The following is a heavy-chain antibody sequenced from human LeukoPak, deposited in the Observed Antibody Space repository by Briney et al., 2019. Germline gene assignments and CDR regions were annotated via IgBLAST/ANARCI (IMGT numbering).Heavy chain of an antibody. CDR2: VSDSGSST. J-gene: IGHJ6*02. Sequence: PGGSLRLSCAASGFTFSNYAMSWVRQAPGTGLEWVSTVSDSGSSTYYADSVRGRFNISRDNSKNTLYLQMDSLRAEDTAIYYCAKVPYSDYGSGRPPFMDVWGQGTTVAVSS. CDR1: GFTFSNYA. V-gene: IGHV3-23*01. CDR3: AKVPYSDYGSGRPPFMDV. D-gene: IGHD3-10*01.